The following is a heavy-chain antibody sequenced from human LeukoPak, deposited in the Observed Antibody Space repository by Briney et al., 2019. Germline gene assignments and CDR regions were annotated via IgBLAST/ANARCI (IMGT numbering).Heavy chain of an antibody. CDR2: ISYDGSNK. Sequence: GGSLRLSCAASGFTFSSNAMHWVRQAPGKGLEWVAVISYDGSNKYYADSVKGRFTISRDNSKNTLYLQMNSLRAEDTAVYYCAKSGDSGSYFPYFDYWGQGTLVTVSS. CDR1: GFTFSSNA. CDR3: AKSGDSGSYFPYFDY. D-gene: IGHD3-10*01. J-gene: IGHJ4*02. V-gene: IGHV3-30*18.